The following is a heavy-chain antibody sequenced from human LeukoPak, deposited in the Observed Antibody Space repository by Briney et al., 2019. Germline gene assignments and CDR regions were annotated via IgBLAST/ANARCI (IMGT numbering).Heavy chain of an antibody. J-gene: IGHJ4*02. D-gene: IGHD1/OR15-1a*01. CDR1: GFTFSTYA. V-gene: IGHV3-30-3*02. Sequence: GGSLRLSCAASGFTFSTYAMHWVRQAPGKGLEWVAVISSDGSNKYYADSVKGRFTISRDNSKNTLYLQMNSLRAEDTAVYYCAKRTVADDWGQGTLVTVSS. CDR3: AKRTVADD. CDR2: ISSDGSNK.